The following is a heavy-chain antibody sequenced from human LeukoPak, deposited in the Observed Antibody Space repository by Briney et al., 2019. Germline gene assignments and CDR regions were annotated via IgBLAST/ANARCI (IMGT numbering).Heavy chain of an antibody. V-gene: IGHV1-69*01. CDR2: IIPIFGTA. CDR1: GGTFSSYA. Sequence: ASVKVSCKASGGTFSSYAISWVRQAPGQGLEWMGGIIPIFGTANYAQKFQGRVTITADESTSTAYMELSSLRSEDTAVYYCAKAPYGDHSYYMDAWGKGTTVTISS. D-gene: IGHD4-17*01. J-gene: IGHJ6*03. CDR3: AKAPYGDHSYYMDA.